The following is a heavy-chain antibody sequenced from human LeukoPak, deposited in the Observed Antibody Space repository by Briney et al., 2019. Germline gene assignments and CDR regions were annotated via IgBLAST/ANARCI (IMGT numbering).Heavy chain of an antibody. Sequence: PSETLSLTCTVSGGSISSSSNYWGWIRQPPGKGLEWIGNIFYSGSTYYSPSLKSRVTISVDTSKNQFSLKLTSVTAADTAVYYCARDRPNYYDRRFDPWGQGTLVTVSS. V-gene: IGHV4-39*07. J-gene: IGHJ5*02. D-gene: IGHD3-3*01. CDR2: IFYSGST. CDR3: ARDRPNYYDRRFDP. CDR1: GGSISSSSNY.